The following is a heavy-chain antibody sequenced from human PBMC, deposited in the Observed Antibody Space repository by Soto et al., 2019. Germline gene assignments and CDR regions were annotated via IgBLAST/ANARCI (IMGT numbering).Heavy chain of an antibody. Sequence: PSQTLSLTCAISGDSVSSNSAAWNWIRQSPSRGLEWLGRTYYRSKWYNDYAVSVKSRITINPDTSKNQFSLQLNSVTPEDTAVYYCARDIDFWRGPGAYYYYYGMDVWGQGTTVTVSS. CDR3: ARDIDFWRGPGAYYYYYGMDV. J-gene: IGHJ6*02. CDR2: TYYRSKWYN. D-gene: IGHD3-3*01. CDR1: GDSVSSNSAA. V-gene: IGHV6-1*01.